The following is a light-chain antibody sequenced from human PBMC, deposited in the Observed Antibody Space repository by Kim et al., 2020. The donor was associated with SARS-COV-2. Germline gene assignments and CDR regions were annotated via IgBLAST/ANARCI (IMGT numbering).Light chain of an antibody. V-gene: IGLV3-21*01. J-gene: IGLJ3*02. Sequence: SYELTQPPSMSVAPGKTATITCEGDNIRTRSVHWYQHQPGQAPVVVIYYDSDRPSGIPERFSASNSGNTATLTISRVEAGDEADYYCQVWDSRSETQVFGGGNKLTVL. CDR3: QVWDSRSETQV. CDR1: NIRTRS. CDR2: YDS.